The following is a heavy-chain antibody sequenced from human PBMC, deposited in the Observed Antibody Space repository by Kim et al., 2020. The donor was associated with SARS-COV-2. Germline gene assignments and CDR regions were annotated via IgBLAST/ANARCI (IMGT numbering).Heavy chain of an antibody. Sequence: SETLSLTCTVSGGSISSYDWSWIRQPPGKGLEWIGYIYYSGSTNYNSSLKSRVTISVDTSKNQFSLKLSSVTAADTAVYYCARGTRRDIVLMVYDRNNWFDPWGQGTLVTVSS. CDR1: GGSISSYD. J-gene: IGHJ5*02. CDR3: ARGTRRDIVLMVYDRNNWFDP. V-gene: IGHV4-59*13. CDR2: IYYSGST. D-gene: IGHD2-8*01.